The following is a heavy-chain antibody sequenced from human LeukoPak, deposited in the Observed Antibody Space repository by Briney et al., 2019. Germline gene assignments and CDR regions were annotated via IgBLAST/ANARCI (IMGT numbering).Heavy chain of an antibody. Sequence: ASVKVSCKLSGDTLPELSIHWVRQPPAKGLEWMGGFDPEEGETIYAQRFQGRVTMTEDTVTDTAHMELSSLTSEDTAVYYCATAGIVPDTGAEFLQHWGQGTLVTVSS. J-gene: IGHJ1*01. CDR2: FDPEEGET. CDR1: GDTLPELS. CDR3: ATAGIVPDTGAEFLQH. V-gene: IGHV1-24*01. D-gene: IGHD2-15*01.